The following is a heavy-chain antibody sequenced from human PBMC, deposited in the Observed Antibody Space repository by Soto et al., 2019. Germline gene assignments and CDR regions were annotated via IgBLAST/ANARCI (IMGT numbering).Heavy chain of an antibody. D-gene: IGHD5-12*01. CDR2: INPNGGST. CDR1: GYTFTSYY. J-gene: IGHJ3*02. CDR3: AREAYSGYGNGASDI. Sequence: ASVKVSCKASGYTFTSYYMHWVRQAPGQGLEWMGIINPNGGSTSYAQKFQGRVTMTRDTSTSTVYMELSSLRSEDTAVYYCAREAYSGYGNGASDIWGQGTMVTVSS. V-gene: IGHV1-46*03.